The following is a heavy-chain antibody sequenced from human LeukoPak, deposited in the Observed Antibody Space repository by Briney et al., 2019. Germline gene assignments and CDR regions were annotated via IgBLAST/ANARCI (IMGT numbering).Heavy chain of an antibody. D-gene: IGHD3-10*01. CDR2: IKQDGSEK. CDR1: GFTFSNYW. Sequence: GGSLRLSCAASGFTFSNYWMTWVRQAPEKGLEWVASIKQDGSEKYCVDSVKGRFTISRDNAKKSLYLQMNSQRAEDTAVYYCARDKSAGADTGSSFYYWGQGALVTVSS. J-gene: IGHJ4*02. V-gene: IGHV3-7*03. CDR3: ARDKSAGADTGSSFYY.